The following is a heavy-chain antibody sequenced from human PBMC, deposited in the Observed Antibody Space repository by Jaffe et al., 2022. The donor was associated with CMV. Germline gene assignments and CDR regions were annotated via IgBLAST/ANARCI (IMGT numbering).Heavy chain of an antibody. CDR3: ARRAYHYESSGHYFGRNKVKDYYYYYMDV. Sequence: EVQLVQSGAEVKKPGESLRISCKASGYSFTNYWITWVRQMPGKGLEWMGRIDPSDSYTTYSPSFQGHVTISADKSINTAYLQWSSLTASDTAMYYCARRAYHYESSGHYFGRNKVKDYYYYYMDVWGRGTRVTVSS. J-gene: IGHJ6*03. V-gene: IGHV5-10-1*03. D-gene: IGHD3-22*01. CDR2: IDPSDSYT. CDR1: GYSFTNYW.